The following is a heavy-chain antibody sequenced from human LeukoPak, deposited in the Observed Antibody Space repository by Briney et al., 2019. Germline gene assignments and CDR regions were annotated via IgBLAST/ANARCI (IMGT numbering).Heavy chain of an antibody. CDR3: ARGHYYYGSGSSFDY. CDR1: GFTFSSYS. J-gene: IGHJ4*02. V-gene: IGHV3-30*03. D-gene: IGHD3-10*01. Sequence: GGSLRLSCAASGFTFSSYSMNWVRQAPGKGLEWVAVISYDGSNKYYADSVKGRFTISRGNSKNTLYLQMNSLRAEDTAVYYCARGHYYYGSGSSFDYWGQGTLVTVSS. CDR2: ISYDGSNK.